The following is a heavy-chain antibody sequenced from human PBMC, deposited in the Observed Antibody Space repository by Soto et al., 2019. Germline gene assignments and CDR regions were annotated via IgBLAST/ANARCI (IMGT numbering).Heavy chain of an antibody. D-gene: IGHD2-21*01. J-gene: IGHJ6*02. Sequence: GGSLRLSCAASGFTFSSYGMPWVRQAPGKGLGWVAVISYDGSNKYYADSVKGRFTISRDNFKNTLYLQMNSLRAEDTAVYYCAKDLRVWGMDVWGQGTTVTVSS. V-gene: IGHV3-30*18. CDR3: AKDLRVWGMDV. CDR1: GFTFSSYG. CDR2: ISYDGSNK.